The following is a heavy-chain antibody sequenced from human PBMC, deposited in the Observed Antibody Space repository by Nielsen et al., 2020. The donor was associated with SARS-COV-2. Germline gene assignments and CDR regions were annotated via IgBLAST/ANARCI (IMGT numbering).Heavy chain of an antibody. J-gene: IGHJ4*02. D-gene: IGHD4-17*01. Sequence: DSVRGRFTVSRDDSKNTLYLQMSSLRAEDTAVYYCAKIGYYGDSDYWGRGTLVTVSS. CDR3: AKIGYYGDSDY. V-gene: IGHV3-30*02.